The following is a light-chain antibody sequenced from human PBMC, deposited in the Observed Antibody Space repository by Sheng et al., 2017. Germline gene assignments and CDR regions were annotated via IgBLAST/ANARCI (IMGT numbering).Light chain of an antibody. CDR3: QQRINWPIT. V-gene: IGKV3-11*01. CDR1: QSISRY. Sequence: EIVLTQSPATLSLSPGERATLSCRASQSISRYLAWYQQQPGQAPRLLIYDASNRATGIPARFSGSGSGTDFTLTISSLEPEDFAVYYCQQRINWPITFGPGTKVDSK. J-gene: IGKJ3*01. CDR2: DAS.